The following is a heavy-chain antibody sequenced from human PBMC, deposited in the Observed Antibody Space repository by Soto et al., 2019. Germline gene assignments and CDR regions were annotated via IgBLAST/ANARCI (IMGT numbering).Heavy chain of an antibody. D-gene: IGHD4-17*01. V-gene: IGHV1-18*04. CDR2: ISAYNGNT. CDR3: ARQQVYEYVDYTAVWFDP. J-gene: IGHJ5*02. CDR1: GYTFTIYG. Sequence: ASVKVSCKASGYTFTIYGISWVRQAPGQGLEWMGWISAYNGNTNYAQKLQGRVTMTTDTSTSTAYMELRRLRSDDTAVYYYARQQVYEYVDYTAVWFDPWGQGTLVTVSS.